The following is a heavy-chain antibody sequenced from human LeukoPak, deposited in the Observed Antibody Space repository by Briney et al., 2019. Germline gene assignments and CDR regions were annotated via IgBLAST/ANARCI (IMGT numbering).Heavy chain of an antibody. D-gene: IGHD2-2*01. CDR2: IIPILGIA. V-gene: IGHV1-69*04. CDR1: GGTFSSYA. CDR3: ARDWYQLPYNWFDP. Sequence: SVKVSCKASGGTFSSYAISWVRQAPGQGLEWMGRIIPILGIANYAQKFQGRVTITADKSTSTAYMELSSLRCEDTAVYYCARDWYQLPYNWFDPRGQGTLVTVSS. J-gene: IGHJ5*02.